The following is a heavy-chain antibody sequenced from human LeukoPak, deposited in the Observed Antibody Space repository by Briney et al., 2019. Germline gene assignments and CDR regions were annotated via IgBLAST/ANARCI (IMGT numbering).Heavy chain of an antibody. CDR3: AKSGGYCSTTSCPPAFDY. CDR1: GFTFSSSG. Sequence: PGRSLRLSCAASGFTFSSSGMHWVRQAPGKGLEWVAVISYDASNKYYADSVKGRFTISRDNSKNTLYLQMNSLRTEDTAVYYCAKSGGYCSTTSCPPAFDYWGQGTLVTVSS. V-gene: IGHV3-30*18. CDR2: ISYDASNK. J-gene: IGHJ4*02. D-gene: IGHD2-2*01.